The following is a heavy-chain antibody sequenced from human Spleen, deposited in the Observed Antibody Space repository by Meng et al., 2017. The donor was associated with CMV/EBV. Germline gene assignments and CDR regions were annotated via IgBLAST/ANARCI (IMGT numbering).Heavy chain of an antibody. D-gene: IGHD1-26*01. CDR1: GDSGSSDVVA. Sequence: VQLQRAGPGLEKPSPSLTITCAISGDSGSSDVVAWNWVRKSPWRGLKWLGRTYYRSKWYYAYAASVKGRMTINPDTSKNQFSLLLNSVTPEDTAVYYCARDPEYSYSSLDHWGQGTLVTVSS. V-gene: IGHV6-1*01. CDR3: ARDPEYSYSSLDH. CDR2: TYYRSKWYY. J-gene: IGHJ5*02.